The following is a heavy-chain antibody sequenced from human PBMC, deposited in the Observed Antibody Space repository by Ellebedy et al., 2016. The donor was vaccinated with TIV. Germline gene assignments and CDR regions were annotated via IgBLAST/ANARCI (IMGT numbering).Heavy chain of an antibody. CDR2: IKQDGSEK. CDR1: GFTSSLYW. Sequence: GESLKISXAASGFTSSLYWMTWVRQAPGKGLEWVANIKQDGSEKYYMDSVKGRFTISRDNPRNSLSLQMNSLRAEDTAVYYCARARAGLVPVYATFSGYFDGMDVWGQGTTVTVSS. D-gene: IGHD3/OR15-3a*01. CDR3: ARARAGLVPVYATFSGYFDGMDV. V-gene: IGHV3-7*04. J-gene: IGHJ6*02.